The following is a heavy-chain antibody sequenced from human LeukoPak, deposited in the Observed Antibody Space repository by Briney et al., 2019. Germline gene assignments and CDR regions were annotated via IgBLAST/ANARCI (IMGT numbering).Heavy chain of an antibody. V-gene: IGHV3-53*01. Sequence: GGSLRLSCAASGFTVSSNYMSWVRQAPGKGLEWVSVIYSGGSTYYADSVKGRFTISRDNSKNTLYLQMNSLRAEGTAVYYCASSSWYDTFDYWGLGTLVTVSS. CDR3: ASSSWYDTFDY. J-gene: IGHJ4*02. CDR1: GFTVSSNY. D-gene: IGHD6-13*01. CDR2: IYSGGST.